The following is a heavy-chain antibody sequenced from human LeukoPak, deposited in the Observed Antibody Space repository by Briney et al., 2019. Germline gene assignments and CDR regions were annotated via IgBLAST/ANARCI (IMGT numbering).Heavy chain of an antibody. D-gene: IGHD2-21*02. CDR1: GFTFSKAW. CDR3: TTTTVTAWLNALDI. J-gene: IGHJ3*02. V-gene: IGHV3-15*04. CDR2: IESETDGRTT. Sequence: GESLRLSCAASGFTFSKAWMTWVRQAPGKGLEWVGRIESETDGRTTHYATHVKGRFIISRDDSKNTLYLQMNSLKTEDTAVYYCTTTTVTAWLNALDIWGQGTMVTVSS.